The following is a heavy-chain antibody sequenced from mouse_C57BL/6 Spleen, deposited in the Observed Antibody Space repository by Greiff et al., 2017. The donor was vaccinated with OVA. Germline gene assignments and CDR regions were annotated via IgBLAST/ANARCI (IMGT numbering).Heavy chain of an antibody. D-gene: IGHD2-5*01. Sequence: EVHLVESGGGLVKPGGSLKLSCAASGFTFSDYGMHWVRQAPEKGLEWVAYISSGSSTIYYADTVKGRFTISRDNAKNTLFLHMTSLRSEDTAMYYCARSYSTLFDYWGQGTTLTVSS. V-gene: IGHV5-17*01. CDR1: GFTFSDYG. CDR3: ARSYSTLFDY. CDR2: ISSGSSTI. J-gene: IGHJ2*01.